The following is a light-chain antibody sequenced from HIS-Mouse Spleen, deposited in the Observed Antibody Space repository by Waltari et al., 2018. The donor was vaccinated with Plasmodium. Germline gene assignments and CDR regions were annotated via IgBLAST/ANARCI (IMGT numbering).Light chain of an antibody. J-gene: IGLJ2*01. CDR2: DVS. Sequence: QSALTQPRSVSGSPGPSVTIPCPGTSSYVGGYNSVSWYQQHPGKAPKLMIYDVSKRPSGVPDRFSGSKSGNTASLTISGLQAEDEADYYCCSYAGSYTLVFGGGSKLTVL. CDR1: SSYVGGYNS. CDR3: CSYAGSYTLV. V-gene: IGLV2-11*01.